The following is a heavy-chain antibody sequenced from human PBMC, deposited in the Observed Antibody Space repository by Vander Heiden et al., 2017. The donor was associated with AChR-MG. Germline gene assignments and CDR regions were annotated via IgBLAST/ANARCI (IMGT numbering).Heavy chain of an antibody. CDR2: ISWDGGST. D-gene: IGHD2-2*01. J-gene: IGHJ4*02. CDR1: GFTFDDYT. CDR3: AKVLADGRSV. Sequence: EVQLVESGGVVVQPGGSLRLSCAASGFTFDDYTMHWVRQAPGKGLEWVSLISWDGGSTYYADSVKGRFTISRDNSKNSLYLQMNSLRTEDTALYYGAKVLADGRSVWGQGTLVTVSS. V-gene: IGHV3-43*01.